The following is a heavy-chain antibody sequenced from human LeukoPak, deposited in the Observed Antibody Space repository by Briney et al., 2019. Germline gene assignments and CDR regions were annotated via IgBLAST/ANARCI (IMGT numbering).Heavy chain of an antibody. V-gene: IGHV3-64D*06. J-gene: IGHJ3*02. CDR3: VTELGIGGFDI. D-gene: IGHD7-27*01. Sequence: PGGSLTLSCSASGLTFSLYSMHWVRQAPRKELEYVSGISTNGGSTSYADSVKGRFTISRDNSKNTLYLQMSTLRAEDTSVYYCVTELGIGGFDIWGQGTMVTVSS. CDR2: ISTNGGST. CDR1: GLTFSLYS.